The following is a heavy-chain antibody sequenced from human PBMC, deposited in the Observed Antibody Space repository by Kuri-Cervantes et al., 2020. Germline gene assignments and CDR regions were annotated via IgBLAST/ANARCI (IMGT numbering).Heavy chain of an antibody. V-gene: IGHV1-69*06. Sequence: SVKVSCKASGYTFTSYAMHWVRQAPGQRLEWMGGIIPIFGTANYAQKFQGRVTITADKSTSTAYMELRSLRSDDTAVYYCARVEDRPTYHRYFDYWGQGTLVTVSS. J-gene: IGHJ4*02. D-gene: IGHD2-21*01. CDR3: ARVEDRPTYHRYFDY. CDR2: IIPIFGTA. CDR1: GYTFTSYA.